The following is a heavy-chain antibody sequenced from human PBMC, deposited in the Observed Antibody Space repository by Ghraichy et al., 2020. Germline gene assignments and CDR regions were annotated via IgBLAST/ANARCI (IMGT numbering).Heavy chain of an antibody. CDR1: GFTFAGYT. CDR2: ITGSGGST. V-gene: IGHV3-23*01. Sequence: GGSLRLSCAASGFTFAGYTMSWVRQAPGKGLEWVSGITGSGGSTYYADSVKGRFTISRDNSKNTLYLQMNSLRAEDTAVYYCAKGRGYSYGYFDYFGQGTLVTVSS. J-gene: IGHJ4*02. CDR3: AKGRGYSYGYFDY. D-gene: IGHD5-18*01.